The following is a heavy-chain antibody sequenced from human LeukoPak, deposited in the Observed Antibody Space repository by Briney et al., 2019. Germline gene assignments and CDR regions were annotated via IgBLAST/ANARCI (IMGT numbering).Heavy chain of an antibody. D-gene: IGHD1-1*01. J-gene: IGHJ6*03. Sequence: GGSLRLSCAASGFTFSSYAMHWVRQAPGKGLEYVSAISSNGGSTYYANSVKGRFTISRDNSKNTLYLQMGSLRAEDMAVYYCARDEARRLEPPTYYYSYYYMDVWGKGTTVTVSS. CDR2: ISSNGGST. CDR3: ARDEARRLEPPTYYYSYYYMDV. CDR1: GFTFSSYA. V-gene: IGHV3-64*01.